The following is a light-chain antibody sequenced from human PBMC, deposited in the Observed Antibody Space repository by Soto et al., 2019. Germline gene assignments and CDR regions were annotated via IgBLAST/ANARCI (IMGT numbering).Light chain of an antibody. CDR2: GAS. CDR1: QSVVSN. Sequence: EIVMTQSPATLSVSPGQRATLSCRASQSVVSNLVWYQQKPGQAPRLLIYGASTRAAGVPVRFSGSGSGTQFTLTISSLQDEDVAVYYCQQYNNWPPYTFGQGTKLEIK. J-gene: IGKJ2*01. V-gene: IGKV3-15*01. CDR3: QQYNNWPPYT.